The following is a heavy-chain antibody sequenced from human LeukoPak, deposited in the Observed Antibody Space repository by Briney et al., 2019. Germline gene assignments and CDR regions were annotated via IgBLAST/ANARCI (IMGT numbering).Heavy chain of an antibody. D-gene: IGHD6-13*01. CDR1: GGSISSGTYH. J-gene: IGHJ4*02. CDR2: IYYSGST. Sequence: SETLSLTCTVSGGSISSGTYHWSWIRQHPGKGLEWIGYIYYSGSTYYNPSLKSRVTISVDTSKNQFSLKLSSVTAADTAVYYCARARQQLVSIDYWGQGTLVTVSS. V-gene: IGHV4-31*03. CDR3: ARARQQLVSIDY.